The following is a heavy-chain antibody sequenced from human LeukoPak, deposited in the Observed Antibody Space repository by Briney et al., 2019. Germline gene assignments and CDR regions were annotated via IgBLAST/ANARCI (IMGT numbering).Heavy chain of an antibody. V-gene: IGHV6-1*01. Sequence: SQTLSLTCAISGDSVSNNRADWNWIRQSPSRGLEWLGRTYYRSKWYNDYALSVKSRITINLDTSKNQFSLQLNSVTPEDTAVYYCARIATVTQDDYWGQGTLVTVSS. CDR3: ARIATVTQDDY. CDR2: TYYRSKWYN. D-gene: IGHD4-17*01. J-gene: IGHJ4*02. CDR1: GDSVSNNRAD.